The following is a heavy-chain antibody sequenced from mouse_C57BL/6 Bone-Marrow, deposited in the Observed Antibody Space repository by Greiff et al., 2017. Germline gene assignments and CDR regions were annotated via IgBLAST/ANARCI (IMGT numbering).Heavy chain of an antibody. Sequence: QVQLQQPGAELVKPGASVKVSCKASGYTFTSYWMHWVKQRHGKGLEWIGRIHPSDSATNYNQKFKGKATLTVDKSSSTPYMQLSSLTSEDSAVYYCAIRHYGSSPYYYARDYWGQGTSVTVSS. V-gene: IGHV1-74*01. D-gene: IGHD1-1*01. J-gene: IGHJ4*01. CDR1: GYTFTSYW. CDR2: IHPSDSAT. CDR3: AIRHYGSSPYYYARDY.